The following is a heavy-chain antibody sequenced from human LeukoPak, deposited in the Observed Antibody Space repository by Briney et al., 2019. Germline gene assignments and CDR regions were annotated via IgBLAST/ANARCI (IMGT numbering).Heavy chain of an antibody. D-gene: IGHD2-21*01. V-gene: IGHV3-23*01. CDR2: ISGSGDST. Sequence: GESLKISCAASGFIFSSYAMSWVRQAPGKGLEWVSVISGSGDSTCYADSAKGRFTISRDNSKNTLYLQVKSLRAEDTAVYYCARSSGLGYYCSGDFCYRSLTDWGQGTLVTVSS. CDR1: GFIFSSYA. J-gene: IGHJ4*02. CDR3: ARSSGLGYYCSGDFCYRSLTD.